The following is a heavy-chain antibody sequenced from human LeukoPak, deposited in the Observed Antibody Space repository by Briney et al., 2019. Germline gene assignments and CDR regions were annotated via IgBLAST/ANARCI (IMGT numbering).Heavy chain of an antibody. D-gene: IGHD2-8*02. CDR1: GFSFSSGGVG. V-gene: IGHV2-5*01. Sequence: SGPTLVKPRQTLRLTCTFSGFSFSSGGVGVGWIRQPPGKALEWLGVIYENDEKLYSSSLQNRLTITKDTSRNQVVLTMANMGPVDTATYYCAHRHRGVASDIWGQGTMVTVSS. CDR2: IYENDEK. CDR3: AHRHRGVASDI. J-gene: IGHJ3*02.